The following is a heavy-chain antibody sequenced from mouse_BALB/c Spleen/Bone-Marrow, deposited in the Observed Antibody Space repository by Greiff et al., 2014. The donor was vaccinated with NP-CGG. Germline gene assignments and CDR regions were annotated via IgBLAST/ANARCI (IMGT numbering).Heavy chain of an antibody. CDR3: APYYYGSSQFAY. V-gene: IGHV14-3*02. Sequence: DVQLQESGAELVKPGASVKLSRTASGFNIKDTYMHWVKQRPEQGLEWIGRIDPANGNTKYDPKFQGKATITADTSSNTAYLQLSSLTSEDTAVYYCAPYYYGSSQFAYWGLGTLVTVSA. CDR1: GFNIKDTY. D-gene: IGHD1-1*01. CDR2: IDPANGNT. J-gene: IGHJ3*01.